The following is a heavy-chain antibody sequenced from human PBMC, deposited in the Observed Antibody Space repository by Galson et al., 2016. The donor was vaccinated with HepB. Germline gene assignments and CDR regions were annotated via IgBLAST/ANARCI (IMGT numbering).Heavy chain of an antibody. Sequence: SLRLSCAASGFTFSNYGMTWVRQAPGKGLEVVSSISRSRDSTDHADSVKGRFTISSDNSKNTLSLQMNSLTADDTAIYYCVQGSTAPAVWGKGTTVTVSS. V-gene: IGHV3-23*01. J-gene: IGHJ6*04. CDR3: VQGSTAPAV. CDR2: ISRSRDST. D-gene: IGHD1-26*01. CDR1: GFTFSNYG.